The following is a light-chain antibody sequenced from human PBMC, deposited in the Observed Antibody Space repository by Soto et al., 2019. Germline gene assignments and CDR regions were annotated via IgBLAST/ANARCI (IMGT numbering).Light chain of an antibody. J-gene: IGKJ5*01. CDR2: GAS. CDR1: QSVSSK. Sequence: EILMTQSPATLSVSPGERATLSCRASQSVSSKLAWYQQKPGQAPRLLIYGASTRATGIPARFSGSGSGTEFTLTISSLQSEDFAVYYCQQYNDWSPVTFGQGTRLEMK. V-gene: IGKV3-15*01. CDR3: QQYNDWSPVT.